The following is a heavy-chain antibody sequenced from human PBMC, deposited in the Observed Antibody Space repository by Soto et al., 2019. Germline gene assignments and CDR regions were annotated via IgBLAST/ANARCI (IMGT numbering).Heavy chain of an antibody. CDR2: ISYDGSNK. CDR1: GFTFSSYA. CDR3: ARDIVGYGGAFDI. D-gene: IGHD2-21*01. J-gene: IGHJ3*02. Sequence: GGSLRLSCAASGFTFSSYAMHWVRQAPGKGLEWVAVISYDGSNKYYADSVKGRFTISRDNSKNTLYLQMNSLRAEDTAVYYCARDIVGYGGAFDIWGQGTMVTVSS. V-gene: IGHV3-30-3*01.